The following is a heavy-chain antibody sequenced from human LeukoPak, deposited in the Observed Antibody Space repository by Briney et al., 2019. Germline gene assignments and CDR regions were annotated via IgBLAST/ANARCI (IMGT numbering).Heavy chain of an antibody. J-gene: IGHJ2*01. V-gene: IGHV3-30-3*01. CDR2: ISYDGSNK. Sequence: GGSLRLSCAASGFTFSSYAMHWVRQAPGKGLEWVAVISYDGSNKYYADSVKGRFTISRDNSKNTLYLQMNSLRAEDTAVYYCARSPPNYYDSSGYPGWYFDLWGRGTLVTVSS. CDR3: ARSPPNYYDSSGYPGWYFDL. CDR1: GFTFSSYA. D-gene: IGHD3-22*01.